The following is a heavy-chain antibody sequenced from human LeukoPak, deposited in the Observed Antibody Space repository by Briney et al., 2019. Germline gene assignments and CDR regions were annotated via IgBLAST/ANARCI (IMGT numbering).Heavy chain of an antibody. CDR3: AIILTGYYRNAFDI. D-gene: IGHD3-9*01. CDR2: MNPNSGNT. J-gene: IGHJ3*02. Sequence: GASVTVSCKASGYTFTSYDINWVRQAPGQGLEWMGWMNPNSGNTGYAQKFQGRVTMTRNTSISTAYMELSSLRSEDTAVYYCAIILTGYYRNAFDIWGQGTMVTVSS. V-gene: IGHV1-8*01. CDR1: GYTFTSYD.